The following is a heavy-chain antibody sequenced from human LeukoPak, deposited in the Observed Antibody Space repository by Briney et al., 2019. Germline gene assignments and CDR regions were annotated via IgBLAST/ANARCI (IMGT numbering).Heavy chain of an antibody. D-gene: IGHD2-15*01. Sequence: GGSLRLSCEASGFIFSRDSMNWVRQAPGKGLEWISYISHDSGVRYYADSVWGRFTISRDNAKNSLHLQMHSLRAEDTAVYYCVRDNPRCCGVVPANIDDYWGQGTLVTVSS. J-gene: IGHJ4*02. V-gene: IGHV3-48*01. CDR3: VRDNPRCCGVVPANIDDY. CDR2: ISHDSGVR. CDR1: GFIFSRDS.